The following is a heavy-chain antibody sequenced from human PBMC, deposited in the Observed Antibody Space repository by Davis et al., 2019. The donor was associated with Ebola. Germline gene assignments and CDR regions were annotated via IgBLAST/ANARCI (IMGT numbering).Heavy chain of an antibody. J-gene: IGHJ3*02. Sequence: LRLSCAISAAPFSGKSGAWNWIRQSPSRGLEWLGRTYYTSKWYNHYASSVKSRTTINPDTSKNQFSLQLNSVTPEDTAVYYCARGWLRTGLDIWGQGTMVIVSS. D-gene: IGHD5-24*01. CDR1: AAPFSGKSGA. CDR3: ARGWLRTGLDI. V-gene: IGHV6-1*01. CDR2: TYYTSKWYN.